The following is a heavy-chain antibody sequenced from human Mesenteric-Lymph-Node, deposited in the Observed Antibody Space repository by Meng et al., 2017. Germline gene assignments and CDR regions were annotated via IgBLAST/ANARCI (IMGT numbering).Heavy chain of an antibody. D-gene: IGHD6-13*01. J-gene: IGHJ6*02. CDR3: ARADSSSWGYYYYGMDV. V-gene: IGHV3-48*04. CDR1: GFTFSSYS. CDR2: ISSSGSTI. Sequence: GESLKISCAPSGFTFSSYSMNWVRQAPGKGLEWVSYISSSGSTIYYADSVKGRFTISRDNAKNTLYLQMNSLRAEDTAVYYCARADSSSWGYYYYGMDVWGQGTTVTVSS.